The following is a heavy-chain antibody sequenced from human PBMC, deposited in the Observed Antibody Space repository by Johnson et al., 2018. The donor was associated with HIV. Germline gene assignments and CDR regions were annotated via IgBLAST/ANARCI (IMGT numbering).Heavy chain of an antibody. D-gene: IGHD2-21*01. CDR2: INSDGSST. V-gene: IGHV3-74*01. J-gene: IGHJ3*02. Sequence: MQLVESGGGVVQPGRSLRLSCAASGFTFSSYAMHWVRQAPGKGLVWVSRINSDGSSTSYADSVKGRFTISRDNAKNTLYLQMNSLRAEDTAVYYCAKDIWAYCGGDCSPGSAFDIWGQGTMVTVSS. CDR3: AKDIWAYCGGDCSPGSAFDI. CDR1: GFTFSSYA.